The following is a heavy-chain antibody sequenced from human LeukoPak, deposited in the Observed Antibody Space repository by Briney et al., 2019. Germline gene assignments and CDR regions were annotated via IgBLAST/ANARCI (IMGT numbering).Heavy chain of an antibody. D-gene: IGHD2-15*01. CDR1: GGSISSSSYY. J-gene: IGHJ1*01. V-gene: IGHV4-39*07. Sequence: SETLSLTCTVSGGSISSSSYYWGWLRQPPGKGLEWIGSIYYSGSTYYNPSLKSRVTISVDRSKNQFSLKLSSVTAADTAVDYCARAAYCSGGSCSTKREYFQHWGQGTLVTVSS. CDR3: ARAAYCSGGSCSTKREYFQH. CDR2: IYYSGST.